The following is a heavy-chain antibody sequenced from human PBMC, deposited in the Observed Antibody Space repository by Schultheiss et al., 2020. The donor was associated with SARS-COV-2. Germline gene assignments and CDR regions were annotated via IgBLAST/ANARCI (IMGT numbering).Heavy chain of an antibody. J-gene: IGHJ4*02. CDR1: GGSFSGYY. CDR3: ASGRAAAGTG. Sequence: SQTLSLTCAVYGGSFSGYYWSWIRQPPGKGLEWIGNIYHSGSGCYNLSLKSRVTISVDKSKNQFSLKLSSVTAADTAVYYCASGRAAAGTGWGQGTLVTVSS. CDR2: IYHSGSG. D-gene: IGHD6-13*01. V-gene: IGHV4-34*01.